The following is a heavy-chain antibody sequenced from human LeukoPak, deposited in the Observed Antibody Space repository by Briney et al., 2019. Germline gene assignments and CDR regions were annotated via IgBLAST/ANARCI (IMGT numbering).Heavy chain of an antibody. CDR2: INHSGST. V-gene: IGHV4-38-2*02. J-gene: IGHJ4*02. Sequence: SETLSLTCTVSGYSISSGYFWGWIRPPPGKGLEWIGSINHSGSTYYNPSLKSRVTISVDTSKNQFSLRLSSVTAADTAVYYCARDLDYWGQGTLVTVSS. CDR1: GYSISSGYF. CDR3: ARDLDY.